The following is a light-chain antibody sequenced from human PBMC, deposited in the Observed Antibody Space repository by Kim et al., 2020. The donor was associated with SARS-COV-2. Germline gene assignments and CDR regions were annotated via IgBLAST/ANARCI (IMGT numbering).Light chain of an antibody. CDR2: GAS. CDR1: QSVSSN. Sequence: EIVMTQSPATLSVSPGERATLSCRASQSVSSNLAWYQQKPGQAPRLLIYGASTRITGIPARFSGSGSGTDFTLTISSLQSEDFAVYYCQQYYNWPPLTFGGGTKVEIK. V-gene: IGKV3-15*01. CDR3: QQYYNWPPLT. J-gene: IGKJ4*01.